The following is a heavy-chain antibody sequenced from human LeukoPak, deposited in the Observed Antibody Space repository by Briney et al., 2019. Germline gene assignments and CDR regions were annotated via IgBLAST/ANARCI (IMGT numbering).Heavy chain of an antibody. CDR2: IIPIFGTA. J-gene: IGHJ5*02. V-gene: IGHV1-69*05. CDR3: VRDPLSRSNWFDP. Sequence: ASVKVSCKASGGTFSSYAISWVRQAPGQGLEWMGGIIPIFGTANYAQKFQGRVTITTDESTSTAYMELSSLRSEDTAVYYCVRDPLSRSNWFDPWGQGTLVTVSS. D-gene: IGHD2-2*01. CDR1: GGTFSSYA.